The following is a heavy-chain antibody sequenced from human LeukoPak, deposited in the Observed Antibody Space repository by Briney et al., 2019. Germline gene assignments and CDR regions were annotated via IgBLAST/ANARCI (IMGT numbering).Heavy chain of an antibody. CDR2: IKSKTDGGTT. D-gene: IGHD6-19*01. J-gene: IGHJ4*02. CDR3: TTDYQAVAFFDY. CDR1: GFTFSNAW. V-gene: IGHV3-15*01. Sequence: PGGSLRLSCAASGFTFSNAWMSWVRQAPGKGLEWVGRIKSKTDGGTTDYAAPVKGRFTISRDDSKNTLYLQMNSLKTEDTAVYYCTTDYQAVAFFDYWGQGTLATVSS.